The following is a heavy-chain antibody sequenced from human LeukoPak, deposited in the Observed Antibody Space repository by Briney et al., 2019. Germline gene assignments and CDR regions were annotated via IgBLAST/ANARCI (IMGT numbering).Heavy chain of an antibody. Sequence: ASETLSLTCTVSGGSISSYYWSGIGQPAGKGLEWIGRIYTSGSTNYNPSLKSRVTMSVDTSKNQVSLKLSSVTAADTAVYFCARDWGVGGRPGYMDVWGKGTTVTVSS. J-gene: IGHJ6*03. CDR1: GGSISSYY. V-gene: IGHV4-4*07. D-gene: IGHD6-6*01. CDR3: ARDWGVGGRPGYMDV. CDR2: IYTSGST.